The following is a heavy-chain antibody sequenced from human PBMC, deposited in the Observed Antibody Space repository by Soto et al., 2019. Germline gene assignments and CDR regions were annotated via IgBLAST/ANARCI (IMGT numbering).Heavy chain of an antibody. CDR2: IIPILGIT. Sequence: QVQLVQSGAEVKKPGSSMKVSCKASVGTSSSYTISWVRQAPGQGLEWMGRIIPILGITDYPQKFQGRVTITADKSTSTTYMELSSLRSGDTAVYYCAREGSGSYYYGMDVWGQGTTVTVSS. D-gene: IGHD1-26*01. CDR1: VGTSSSYT. J-gene: IGHJ6*02. CDR3: AREGSGSYYYGMDV. V-gene: IGHV1-69*08.